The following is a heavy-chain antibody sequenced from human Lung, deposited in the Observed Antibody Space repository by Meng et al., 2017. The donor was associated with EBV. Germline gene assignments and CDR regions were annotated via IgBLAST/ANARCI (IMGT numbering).Heavy chain of an antibody. D-gene: IGHD5-18*01. Sequence: QVELQEWGPGLVKPSQPLSLPCTVSGGSISSGGHYWSWIRQHPGQSLEWIGYIYYSGSTYYNPSLKSLVSISVDTSNNQFSLKLSSVTAADTAVYYCARAVDTGYFDYWGQGTLVTVSS. J-gene: IGHJ4*02. CDR3: ARAVDTGYFDY. V-gene: IGHV4-31*01. CDR1: GGSISSGGHY. CDR2: IYYSGST.